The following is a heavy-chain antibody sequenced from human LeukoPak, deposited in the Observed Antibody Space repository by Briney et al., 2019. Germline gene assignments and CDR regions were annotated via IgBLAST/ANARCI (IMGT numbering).Heavy chain of an antibody. V-gene: IGHV3-48*04. CDR3: ARERRSSWYSFDY. J-gene: IGHJ4*02. CDR2: ISSSGSTI. D-gene: IGHD6-13*01. Sequence: GGSLRLSCAASGFTFSTYSMNWVRQAPGKGLEWVSYISSSGSTIYYADSVKGRFTISRDNAKNSLYLQMNSLRAEDTVVYYCARERRSSWYSFDYWGQGTLVTVSS. CDR1: GFTFSTYS.